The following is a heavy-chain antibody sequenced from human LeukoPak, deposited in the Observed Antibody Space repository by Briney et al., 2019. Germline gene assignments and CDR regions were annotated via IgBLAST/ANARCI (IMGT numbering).Heavy chain of an antibody. Sequence: SETLSLTCTVSGGSISSSSYYWGWIRQPPGKGLEWIGSMYYSGNIYYNPSLKSRVTISVDTSKNQFSLKLSSVTAADTAVYYCARWSSSWYYFDYWGQGTLVTVSS. V-gene: IGHV4-39*07. J-gene: IGHJ4*02. CDR1: GGSISSSSYY. CDR2: MYYSGNI. D-gene: IGHD6-13*01. CDR3: ARWSSSWYYFDY.